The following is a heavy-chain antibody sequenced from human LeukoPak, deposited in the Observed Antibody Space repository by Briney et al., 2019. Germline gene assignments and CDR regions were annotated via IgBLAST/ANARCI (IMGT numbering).Heavy chain of an antibody. J-gene: IGHJ5*02. Sequence: PSETLSLTCTVSGGSISGYYWSWLRQPPGKGLEWVGYIHYSGGANYNPPLKNRVSISVDTSSNQFSLKLNSVTAADTAVYFCARHRGYCVTNSCGVDWFDPWGQGTLVTVSS. CDR1: GGSISGYY. V-gene: IGHV4-59*08. CDR2: IHYSGGA. CDR3: ARHRGYCVTNSCGVDWFDP. D-gene: IGHD2-15*01.